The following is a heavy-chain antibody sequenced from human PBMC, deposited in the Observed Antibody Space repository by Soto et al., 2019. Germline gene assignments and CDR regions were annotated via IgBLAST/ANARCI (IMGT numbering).Heavy chain of an antibody. Sequence: GGSLRLSCAASGFTFSSYGLSWVRQTPGKGLEWVSGITTSGGTYYADSVKGRFAISRDNFKNTLYLQMNSLRVEDTAVYYCARAVPPNFDYWGQGSLVTVSS. CDR3: ARAVPPNFDY. CDR1: GFTFSSYG. CDR2: ITTSGGT. J-gene: IGHJ4*02. V-gene: IGHV3-23*01.